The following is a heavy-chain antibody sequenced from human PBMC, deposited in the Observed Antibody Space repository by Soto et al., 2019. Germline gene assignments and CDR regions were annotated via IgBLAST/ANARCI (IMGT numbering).Heavy chain of an antibody. D-gene: IGHD2-21*01. CDR2: IYHSGGT. J-gene: IGHJ4*02. Sequence: QVQLQESGPGLVKPSGTLSLTCAVSGDSVSSSTNWWSWVRQPPGKGLEWIGEIYHSGGTNYKPSLNSRVNLSVDKPKNQVSLRLTSVTAADTAVYDCARCIAVDGDVEFDNWGQGTLVTVSS. V-gene: IGHV4-4*02. CDR3: ARCIAVDGDVEFDN. CDR1: GDSVSSSTNW.